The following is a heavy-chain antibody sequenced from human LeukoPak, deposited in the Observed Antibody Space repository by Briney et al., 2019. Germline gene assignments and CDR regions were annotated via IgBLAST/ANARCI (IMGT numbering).Heavy chain of an antibody. D-gene: IGHD2-2*01. CDR1: GYTLTSYA. J-gene: IGHJ4*02. V-gene: IGHV7-4-1*02. CDR3: VRVGLVVPAAMLGGFDY. CDR2: INTNTGNP. Sequence: ASVKVSCKASGYTLTSYAMNWVRQAPGQGLEWMGWINTNTGNPTYAQGFTGRFVFSLDTSVSTAYLQISSLKAEDTAVYYCVRVGLVVPAAMLGGFDYWGQGTLVTVSS.